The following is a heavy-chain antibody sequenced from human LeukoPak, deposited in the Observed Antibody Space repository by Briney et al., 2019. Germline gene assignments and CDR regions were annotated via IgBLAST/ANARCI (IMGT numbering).Heavy chain of an antibody. J-gene: IGHJ6*02. CDR2: ISYTGGGT. CDR3: AKHSGWFYYYGMDV. D-gene: IGHD6-19*01. CDR1: GFTFSSYA. Sequence: PGESLRLSCAASGFTFSSYAMTWVRQAPGKGLEWVSGISYTGGGTYYADSVKGRFTISRDNSKNTLYLQMNSLRAADTAVYYCAKHSGWFYYYGMDVWGQGTAVTVSS. V-gene: IGHV3-23*01.